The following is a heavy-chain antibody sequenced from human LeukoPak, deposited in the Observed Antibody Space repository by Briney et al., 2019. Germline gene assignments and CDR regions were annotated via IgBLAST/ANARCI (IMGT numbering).Heavy chain of an antibody. Sequence: SGPTLVKPTQTLTLTCTFSGFSLSTSGVGVGWIRQPPGKALEWLALIYWNDDKRYSPSLKSRLTITKDTSKNQVVLTMTNTDPVDTATYYCARTTVTLYYFDYWGQGTLVTVSS. CDR1: GFSLSTSGVG. J-gene: IGHJ4*02. D-gene: IGHD4-17*01. CDR3: ARTTVTLYYFDY. V-gene: IGHV2-5*01. CDR2: IYWNDDK.